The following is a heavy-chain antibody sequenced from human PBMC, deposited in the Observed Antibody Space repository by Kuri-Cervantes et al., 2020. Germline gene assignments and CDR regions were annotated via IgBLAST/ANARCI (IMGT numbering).Heavy chain of an antibody. J-gene: IGHJ5*02. CDR1: GFTFSSYS. CDR3: ARDSRGGSNWFDP. CDR2: ISDNSRYI. D-gene: IGHD3-16*01. V-gene: IGHV3-21*01. Sequence: GGSLRLSCAASGFTFSSYSMNWVRQAPGKGLEWVSSISDNSRYIYYADSVKGRFTISRDNAKNSLSLQMNTLRADDTAVYYCARDSRGGSNWFDPWGQGTLVTVSS.